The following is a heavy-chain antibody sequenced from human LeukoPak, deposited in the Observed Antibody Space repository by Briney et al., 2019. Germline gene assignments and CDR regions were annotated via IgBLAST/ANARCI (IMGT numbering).Heavy chain of an antibody. CDR3: ARKGLGGDLFDY. Sequence: SQTRSLTCAVSGGSISSGGYSWSWIRQPPGKGLEWIGYIYHSGSTYYNPSLKSRVTISVDRSKNRFSLKLSSVTAADTAVYYCARKGLGGDLFDYWGQGTLVTVSS. J-gene: IGHJ4*02. CDR1: GGSISSGGYS. CDR2: IYHSGST. D-gene: IGHD4-17*01. V-gene: IGHV4-30-2*01.